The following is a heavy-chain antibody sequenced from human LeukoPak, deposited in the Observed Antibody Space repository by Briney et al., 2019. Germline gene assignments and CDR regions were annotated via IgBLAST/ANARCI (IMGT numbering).Heavy chain of an antibody. Sequence: GESLKISCKGSGYYFAEYWIGWVRQMPGKGLEWVAFIFPGGSDRRYSPPFQGQVTVSADKSINTVYLQWGSLKASDTAMYYCARHFYDTSTYYSSFDFWGQGTLVTVSS. V-gene: IGHV5-51*01. D-gene: IGHD2/OR15-2a*01. CDR2: IFPGGSDR. J-gene: IGHJ4*02. CDR1: GYYFAEYW. CDR3: ARHFYDTSTYYSSFDF.